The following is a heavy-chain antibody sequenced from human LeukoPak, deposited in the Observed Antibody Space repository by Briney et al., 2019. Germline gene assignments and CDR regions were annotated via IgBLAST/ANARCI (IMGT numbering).Heavy chain of an antibody. CDR3: ARGSANWGPDAFDI. CDR2: ISRSSSYI. J-gene: IGHJ3*02. V-gene: IGHV3-21*01. Sequence: PGGSLRLSCAASGFTFSSNSMNRVRQAPGKGLEWVSSISRSSSYIYYADSVKGRFTISRDNAKNSLFLQMNSLRAEDTAVYYCARGSANWGPDAFDIWGQGTMVTVSS. CDR1: GFTFSSNS. D-gene: IGHD7-27*01.